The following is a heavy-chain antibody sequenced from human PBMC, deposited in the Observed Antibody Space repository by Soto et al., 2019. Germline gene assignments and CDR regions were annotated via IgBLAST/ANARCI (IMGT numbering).Heavy chain of an antibody. CDR1: GYTFTSYD. J-gene: IGHJ5*02. CDR3: ARIPREYGGISRYNWFDP. V-gene: IGHV1-8*01. Sequence: QVQLVQSGAEVKKPGASVKVSCKASGYTFTSYDINWVRQATGQGLEWMGWMNPNSGNTGYAQKFQGRVTMTRNTSISTDYMELSSLRPEDTAVYYCARIPREYGGISRYNWFDPWGQGTLVTVSS. CDR2: MNPNSGNT. D-gene: IGHD2-15*01.